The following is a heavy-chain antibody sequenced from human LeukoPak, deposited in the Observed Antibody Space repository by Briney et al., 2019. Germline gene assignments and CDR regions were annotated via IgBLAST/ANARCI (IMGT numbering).Heavy chain of an antibody. CDR2: IYYSGST. V-gene: IGHV4-59*12. J-gene: IGHJ4*02. CDR3: ARGLKRRHDFDY. CDR1: GGSISSYY. Sequence: SETLSLTCTVSGGSISSYYWSWIRQPPGKGLEWIGYIYYSGSTSYNPSLKSRVTISVDTSKNQFSLKLSSVTAADTAVYYCARGLKRRHDFDYWGQGTLVTVSS.